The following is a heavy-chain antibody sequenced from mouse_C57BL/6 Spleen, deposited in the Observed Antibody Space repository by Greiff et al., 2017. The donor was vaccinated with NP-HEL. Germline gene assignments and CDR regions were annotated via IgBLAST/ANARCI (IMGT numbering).Heavy chain of an antibody. CDR2: IYPGDGDT. V-gene: IGHV1-82*01. Sequence: VQLQQSGPELVKPGASVKISCKASGYAFSSSWMNWVKQRPGKGLEWIGRIYPGDGDTNYNGKFKGKATLTADKSSSTAYMQLSSLTSEDSAVYFCARDEWLLLDYWGQGTTLTVSS. CDR3: ARDEWLLLDY. D-gene: IGHD2-3*01. CDR1: GYAFSSSW. J-gene: IGHJ2*01.